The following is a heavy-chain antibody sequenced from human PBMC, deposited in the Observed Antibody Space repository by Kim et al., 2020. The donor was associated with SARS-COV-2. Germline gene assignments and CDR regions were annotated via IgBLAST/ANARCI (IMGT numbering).Heavy chain of an antibody. D-gene: IGHD1-26*01. V-gene: IGHV3-74*01. J-gene: IGHJ5*02. CDR3: ARGDSGP. Sequence: SSTFDADAGKGRFTISKDNAKNTLYLQMNRLGAGDTAVYYCARGDSGPWGQGTLVTVSS. CDR2: SST.